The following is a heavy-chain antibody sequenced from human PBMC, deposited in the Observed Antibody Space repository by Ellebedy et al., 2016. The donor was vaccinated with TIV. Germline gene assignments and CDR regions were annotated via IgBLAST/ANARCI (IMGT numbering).Heavy chain of an antibody. CDR1: GYTFTSYY. CDR3: ARNGTVTTTEAFDY. V-gene: IGHV1-46*01. Sequence: AASVKVSCKASGYTFTSYYMHWVRQAPGQGLEWMGIINPNVNSTRYVQKFQGRGTMHRDTSTSTVYMELSSLRSEDTAVYYCARNGTVTTTEAFDYWGQGTLVTVSS. CDR2: INPNVNST. J-gene: IGHJ4*02. D-gene: IGHD4-17*01.